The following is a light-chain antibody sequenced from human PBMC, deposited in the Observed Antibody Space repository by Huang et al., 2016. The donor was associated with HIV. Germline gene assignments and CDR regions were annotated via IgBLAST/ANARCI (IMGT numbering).Light chain of an antibody. Sequence: DIVMTQSPDSLAVSLGERATINCKSSQSVLYSSNNNNDLAWYQKKPGQPPKLLIYWASTRESGCPDRFSGSGSGTNFTLTISSLQAEDVAVYYCQQYFSTRLLTFGGGTKVEIK. J-gene: IGKJ4*01. CDR2: WAS. V-gene: IGKV4-1*01. CDR3: QQYFSTRLLT. CDR1: QSVLYSSNNNND.